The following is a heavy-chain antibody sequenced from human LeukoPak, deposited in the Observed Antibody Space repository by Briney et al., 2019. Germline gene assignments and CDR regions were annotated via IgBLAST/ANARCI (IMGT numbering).Heavy chain of an antibody. Sequence: GGSLRLSCAASGFTFSSYGMHWVRQAPGKGLEWVAFIRYDGSNKYYADSVKGRFTISRDNSKNTLYPQMNSLRAEDTAVYYCAKEGGDPAGFDYWGQGTLVTVSS. D-gene: IGHD2-21*01. CDR2: IRYDGSNK. CDR3: AKEGGDPAGFDY. J-gene: IGHJ4*02. V-gene: IGHV3-30*02. CDR1: GFTFSSYG.